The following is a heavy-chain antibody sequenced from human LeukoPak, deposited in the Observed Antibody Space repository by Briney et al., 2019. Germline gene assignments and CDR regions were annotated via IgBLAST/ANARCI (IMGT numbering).Heavy chain of an antibody. Sequence: GGSLRLSCAASGFTFSSYAMSWVRQAPGKGLERVSGISGSGGSTYYADSVKGRFTISRDNSKNTLYLQMNSLRAEDTAVYYCAKKYGDYFDYWGQGTLVTVSS. J-gene: IGHJ4*02. CDR3: AKKYGDYFDY. CDR2: ISGSGGST. V-gene: IGHV3-23*01. D-gene: IGHD4-17*01. CDR1: GFTFSSYA.